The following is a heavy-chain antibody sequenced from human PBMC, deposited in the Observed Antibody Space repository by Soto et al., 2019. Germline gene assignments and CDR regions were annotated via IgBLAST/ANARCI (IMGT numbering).Heavy chain of an antibody. CDR3: ARDSSGRGWFDP. V-gene: IGHV1-69*13. D-gene: IGHD3-10*01. CDR1: GYTFTSYG. J-gene: IGHJ5*02. Sequence: QVQLVQSGAEVKKPGASVKVSCKASGYTFTSYGISWVRQAPGQGLEWMGGIIPIFGTANYAQKFQGRVTITADESTSTAYMELSSLRSEDTAVYYCARDSSGRGWFDPWGQGTLVTVSS. CDR2: IIPIFGTA.